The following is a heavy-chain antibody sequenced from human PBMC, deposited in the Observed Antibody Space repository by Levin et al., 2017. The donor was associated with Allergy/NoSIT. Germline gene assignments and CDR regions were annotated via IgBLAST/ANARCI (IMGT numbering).Heavy chain of an antibody. D-gene: IGHD3-10*01. V-gene: IGHV3-23*01. CDR1: GFTFSSYA. CDR2: ISGSGGST. CDR3: AKHRGDLGVRGTLGY. J-gene: IGHJ4*02. Sequence: GESLKISCAASGFTFSSYAMSWVRQAPGKGLEWVSAISGSGGSTYYADSVKGRFTISRDNSKNTLYLQMNSLRAEDTAVYYCAKHRGDLGVRGTLGYWGQGTLVTVSS.